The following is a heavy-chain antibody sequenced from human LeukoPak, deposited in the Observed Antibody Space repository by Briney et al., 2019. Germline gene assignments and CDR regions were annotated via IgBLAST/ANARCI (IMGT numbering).Heavy chain of an antibody. CDR3: AKDRFYYDSSGYSYYFDY. CDR2: IRYDGSNK. Sequence: GGSLRLSCAASGFTFSSYGMHWVRQAPGKGLEWVAFIRYDGSNKYYADSVKGRFTISRDNSKNTLYLQMGSLRAEDTAVYYCAKDRFYYDSSGYSYYFDYWGQGTLVTVSS. CDR1: GFTFSSYG. D-gene: IGHD3-22*01. V-gene: IGHV3-30*02. J-gene: IGHJ4*02.